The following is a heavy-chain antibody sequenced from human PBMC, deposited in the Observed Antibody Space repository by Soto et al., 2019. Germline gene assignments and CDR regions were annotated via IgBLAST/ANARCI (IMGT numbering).Heavy chain of an antibody. CDR2: ISNNI. D-gene: IGHD3-3*01. V-gene: IGHV3-21*01. J-gene: IGHJ5*02. CDR3: ARGGEGFDP. CDR1: GFTFSSYS. Sequence: EVQLVESGGGLVKPGGSLRLSCAASGFTFSSYSMNWVRQAPGKGLEWVASISNNIYYADSVKGRFTISRDNAKNSRYLQMKSMRAEDTAVYYCARGGEGFDPWGQGTLVTVSS.